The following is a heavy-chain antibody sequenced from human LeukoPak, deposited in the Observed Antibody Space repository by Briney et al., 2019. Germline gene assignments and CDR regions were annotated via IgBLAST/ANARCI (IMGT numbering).Heavy chain of an antibody. CDR1: RFTFSNYE. J-gene: IGHJ4*02. D-gene: IGHD6-13*01. Sequence: GGSLRHSSAVSRFTFSNYEIHCVREAPGKGLEWRSYISSSGNSLYSANSVKTRFTTSRDNSMKSLYMQMNSMRGDATSVSYFATCPPSSWYYFGFWGRGALVTVSS. V-gene: IGHV3-48*03. CDR3: ATCPPSSWYYFGF. CDR2: ISSSGNSL.